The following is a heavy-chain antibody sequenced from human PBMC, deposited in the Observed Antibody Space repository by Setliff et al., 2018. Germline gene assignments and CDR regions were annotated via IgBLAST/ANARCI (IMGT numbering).Heavy chain of an antibody. J-gene: IGHJ6*02. V-gene: IGHV1-3*01. D-gene: IGHD3-10*01. Sequence: ASVKVSCKASGYIFTYYAIHWVRQAPGQRLEWMGWINAGNGNTGYAQKFQGRVTMTRNTSISTAYMELSSLRSEDTAVYYCARDHAYGSRFYYYYYGMDVWGQGTTVTVSS. CDR2: INAGNGNT. CDR3: ARDHAYGSRFYYYYYGMDV. CDR1: GYIFTYYA.